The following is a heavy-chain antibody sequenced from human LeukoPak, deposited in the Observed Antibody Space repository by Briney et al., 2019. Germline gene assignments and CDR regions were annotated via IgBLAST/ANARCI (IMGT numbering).Heavy chain of an antibody. J-gene: IGHJ6*02. Sequence: GGSLRLSCAASGFTVSSNYMSWVRQAPGKGLEWVSVIYSGGSTYYADSVKGRFTISRDNSKNTLYLQMNSLRAEDTAVYYCASGFQVGSSSYYYYYGMDVWGQGTTVTVSS. CDR3: ASGFQVGSSSYYYYYGMDV. V-gene: IGHV3-66*01. CDR2: IYSGGST. CDR1: GFTVSSNY. D-gene: IGHD6-13*01.